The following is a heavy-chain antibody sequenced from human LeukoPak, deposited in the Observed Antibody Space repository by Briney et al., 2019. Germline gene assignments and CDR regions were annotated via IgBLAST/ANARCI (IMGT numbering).Heavy chain of an antibody. D-gene: IGHD4/OR15-4a*01. CDR3: AKDDRMSTGYGASDY. CDR2: ISRSGDST. CDR1: GFTFNNYA. V-gene: IGHV3-23*01. Sequence: GGSLRLSCAASGFTFNNYAMSWVRQAPGKGLEWVSTISRSGDSTYYVDSVKGRFTISRDNSKNTLYLQMNSLRAEDTAVYYCAKDDRMSTGYGASDYWGQGTLVTVSS. J-gene: IGHJ4*02.